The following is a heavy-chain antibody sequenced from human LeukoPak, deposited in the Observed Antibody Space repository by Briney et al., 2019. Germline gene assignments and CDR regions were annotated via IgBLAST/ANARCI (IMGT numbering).Heavy chain of an antibody. Sequence: PSETLSLTCAVYGGSFSGYYWSWIRQPPGKGLEWIGEINHSGSTNYNPSLKSRVTISVDTSKNQFPLKLSSVTAADTAVYYCARAWRYCSSTSCSHDYGMDVWGQGTTVTVSS. CDR3: ARAWRYCSSTSCSHDYGMDV. V-gene: IGHV4-34*01. J-gene: IGHJ6*02. CDR1: GGSFSGYY. D-gene: IGHD2-2*01. CDR2: INHSGST.